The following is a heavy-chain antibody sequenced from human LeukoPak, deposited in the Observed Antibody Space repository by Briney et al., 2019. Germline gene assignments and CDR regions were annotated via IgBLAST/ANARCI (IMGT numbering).Heavy chain of an antibody. CDR1: GLVFNDAW. V-gene: IGHV3-15*01. D-gene: IGHD4-17*01. J-gene: IGHJ4*02. Sequence: PGGSLRLSCIVSGLVFNDAWTSWVRQAPGKGLEWVGRITSGGATDYAAPVKGRFIISRDNSKGTFYLQMNSLKTDDTAMYYCTWMATVRTVDFWGQGTLVIVSS. CDR2: ITSGGAT. CDR3: TWMATVRTVDF.